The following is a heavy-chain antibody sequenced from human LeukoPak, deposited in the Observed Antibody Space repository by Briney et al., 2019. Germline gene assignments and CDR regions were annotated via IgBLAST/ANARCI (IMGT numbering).Heavy chain of an antibody. J-gene: IGHJ5*02. Sequence: PGGSLRLSCAASGFTFDDYTMHWVCQAPGKGLEWVSLISWDGGSTYYADSVKGRFTISRDNSKNSLYLQMNSLRTEDTALYYCAKDMPGYCSSTSCSDPWGQGTLVTVSS. V-gene: IGHV3-43*01. CDR3: AKDMPGYCSSTSCSDP. D-gene: IGHD2-2*01. CDR2: ISWDGGST. CDR1: GFTFDDYT.